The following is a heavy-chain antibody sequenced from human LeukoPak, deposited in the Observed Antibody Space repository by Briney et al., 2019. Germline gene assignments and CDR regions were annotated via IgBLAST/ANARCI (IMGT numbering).Heavy chain of an antibody. J-gene: IGHJ3*02. Sequence: GGSLRLSCAASGFTFSSYWMHWVRQAPGKGLVWVSRINSDGSSTSYADSVKGRFTISRDNAKNTLYLQMNSLRAEDTAVYYCARSSFPIAAAGTGAFDIWGQGTMVTVSS. CDR2: INSDGSST. V-gene: IGHV3-74*01. D-gene: IGHD6-13*01. CDR3: ARSSFPIAAAGTGAFDI. CDR1: GFTFSSYW.